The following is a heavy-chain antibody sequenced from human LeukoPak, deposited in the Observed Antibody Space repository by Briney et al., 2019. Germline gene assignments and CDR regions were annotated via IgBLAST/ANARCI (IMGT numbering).Heavy chain of an antibody. Sequence: GGSLRLSCAASGFTFSTSTMNWVRQAPGKGLECVSSISSSNDYIYYADSVKGRFTISRDNAKNSLYLQMNSLRAEDTAVYYCVRIPNSAGFPNWFDPWGQGTLVTVSS. V-gene: IGHV3-21*01. CDR1: GFTFSTST. D-gene: IGHD6-19*01. J-gene: IGHJ5*02. CDR2: ISSSNDYI. CDR3: VRIPNSAGFPNWFDP.